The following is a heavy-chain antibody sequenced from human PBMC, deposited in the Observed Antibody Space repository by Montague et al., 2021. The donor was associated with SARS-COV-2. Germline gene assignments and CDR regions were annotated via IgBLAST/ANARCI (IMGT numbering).Heavy chain of an antibody. D-gene: IGHD6-19*01. CDR1: GGSVSSSGYY. J-gene: IGHJ3*02. V-gene: IGHV4-61*08. CDR2: IYYSGST. Sequence: SETLSLTCTVSGGSVSSSGYYWGWIRQPPGKGLEWIGYIYYSGSTNYNPSLKSRVTISVDTSENQFSLKLSPVTAADTAVYYCARGSGWMGNAFDIWGQGTMVTVSS. CDR3: ARGSGWMGNAFDI.